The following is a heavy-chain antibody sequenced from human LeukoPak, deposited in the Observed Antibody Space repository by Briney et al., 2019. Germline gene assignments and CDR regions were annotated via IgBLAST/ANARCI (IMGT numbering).Heavy chain of an antibody. D-gene: IGHD3-3*01. CDR3: ARLTIFGVVIRYYYGMDV. J-gene: IGHJ6*02. CDR1: GGSFSGYY. V-gene: IGHV4-34*01. Sequence: TASETLSLTCAVYGGSFSGYYWSWIRQPAGKGLEWIGEINHSGSTNYNPSLKSRVTISVDTSKNQFSLKLSSVTAADTAVYYCARLTIFGVVIRYYYGMDVWGQGTTVTVSS. CDR2: INHSGST.